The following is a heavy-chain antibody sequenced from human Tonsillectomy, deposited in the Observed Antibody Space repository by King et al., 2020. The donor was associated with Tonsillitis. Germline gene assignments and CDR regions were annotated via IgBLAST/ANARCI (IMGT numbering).Heavy chain of an antibody. CDR3: AGRPTAGPIFVD. CDR2: IYYTGNT. Sequence: QLQESGPGLVKPSEPLSLTCTVSGGSISSGSYYWGWIRQPPGKGLEWIGTIYYTGNTYYNPSLKSRVTISVDTSKNQFSLKLSSVTAADTAVYYCAGRPTAGPIFVDWGQGTLVTVSS. V-gene: IGHV4-39*01. CDR1: GGSISSGSYY. J-gene: IGHJ4*02. D-gene: IGHD3-3*01.